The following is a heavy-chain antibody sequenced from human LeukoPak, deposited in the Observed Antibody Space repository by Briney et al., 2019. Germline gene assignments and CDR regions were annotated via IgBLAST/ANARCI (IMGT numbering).Heavy chain of an antibody. J-gene: IGHJ4*02. CDR1: GLTFRSYW. V-gene: IGHV3-7*04. CDR2: IKQDGSEK. D-gene: IGHD3-16*01. Sequence: PGGSLRLSCAASGLTFRSYWMSWVRPAPGKGLEWVANIKQDGSEKYYVDSVKGRFTISRDNAKNSLYLQMNSLRAEDTAVYYCARGRGLDYWGQGTLVTVSS. CDR3: ARGRGLDY.